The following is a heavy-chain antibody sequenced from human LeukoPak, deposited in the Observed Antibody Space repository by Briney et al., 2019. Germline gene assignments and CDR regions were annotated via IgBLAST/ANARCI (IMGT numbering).Heavy chain of an antibody. D-gene: IGHD3-3*01. J-gene: IGHJ6*02. CDR1: GFTFSSYE. V-gene: IGHV3-48*03. CDR3: EKDTRRITIFGVGDYYGMDV. Sequence: PGGSLRLSCAASGFTFSSYEMNWVRQAPGKGLEWVSYISRSCSTIFYADSEEGRFPLSRDNAKNSLSLKMNSLRPGATAVFYCEKDTRRITIFGVGDYYGMDVWGQGTTVTVSS. CDR2: ISRSCSTI.